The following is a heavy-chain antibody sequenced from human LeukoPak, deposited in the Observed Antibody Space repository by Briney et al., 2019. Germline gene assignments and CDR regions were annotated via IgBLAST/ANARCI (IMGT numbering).Heavy chain of an antibody. D-gene: IGHD3-22*01. CDR3: AKGAPLDSSGYYFDY. V-gene: IGHV3-23*01. Sequence: PGGSLRLSCAASGFTFSSYAMSWVRQAPGKGLEWVSTITGSSGHTFYADSVRGQFTISRDNSKNTLYLQMNSLRAEDTAVYYCAKGAPLDSSGYYFDYWGQGTLVTVSS. J-gene: IGHJ4*02. CDR1: GFTFSSYA. CDR2: ITGSSGHT.